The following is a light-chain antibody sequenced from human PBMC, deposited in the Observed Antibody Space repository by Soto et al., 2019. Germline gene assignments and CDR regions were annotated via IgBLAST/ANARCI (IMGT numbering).Light chain of an antibody. CDR1: QSLLHSNGYNY. Sequence: DIVMTQSPLSLPVTPGEPASISCRSSQSLLHSNGYNYLVWYLQRPGQSPQILISLGSNRASGVHDRFSGSGSGTDFILKISRVEAEDVGVYYCMQALQAPWRFGQGTKVEIK. CDR2: LGS. V-gene: IGKV2-28*01. CDR3: MQALQAPWR. J-gene: IGKJ1*01.